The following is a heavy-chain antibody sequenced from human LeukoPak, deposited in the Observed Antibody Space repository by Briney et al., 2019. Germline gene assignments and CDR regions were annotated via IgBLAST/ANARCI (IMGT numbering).Heavy chain of an antibody. Sequence: GGSLRLSCAASGVTFSHSYMHWVRQAPGKGLVWVSRIDNDGGTSYADSVKGRFTITRDNAKNTLYLQMNSLRAEDTALYYCARDLNYNLDFWGQGTLVTVSS. J-gene: IGHJ4*02. V-gene: IGHV3-74*01. CDR1: GVTFSHSY. CDR3: ARDLNYNLDF. D-gene: IGHD5-24*01. CDR2: IDNDGGT.